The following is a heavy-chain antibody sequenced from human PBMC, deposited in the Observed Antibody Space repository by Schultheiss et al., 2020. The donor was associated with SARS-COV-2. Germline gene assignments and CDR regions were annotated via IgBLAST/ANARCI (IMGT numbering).Heavy chain of an antibody. V-gene: IGHV3-74*01. Sequence: GESLKISCAASGFTFSSYWMHWVRQAPGKGLVWVSRINSDGSSTSYADSVKGRFTISRDNAKNTLYLQMNSLRAEDTAVYYCARGTPPFRGDRKDWFDPWGQGTLVTVSS. CDR1: GFTFSSYW. J-gene: IGHJ5*02. D-gene: IGHD3-10*01. CDR3: ARGTPPFRGDRKDWFDP. CDR2: INSDGSST.